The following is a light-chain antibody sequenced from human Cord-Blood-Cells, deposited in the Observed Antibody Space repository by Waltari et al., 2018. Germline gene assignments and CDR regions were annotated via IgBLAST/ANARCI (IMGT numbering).Light chain of an antibody. V-gene: IGKV3-15*01. CDR1: QSVSSN. Sequence: ELVMTQSPATLSVSPGERATHSCRASQSVSSNLAWYQQKPGQAPRLLIYGASTRATGIPARFSGSGYGTEFTLTISSLQSEDFAVYYCQQYNNWPPTFGQGTKVEIK. CDR2: GAS. J-gene: IGKJ1*01. CDR3: QQYNNWPPT.